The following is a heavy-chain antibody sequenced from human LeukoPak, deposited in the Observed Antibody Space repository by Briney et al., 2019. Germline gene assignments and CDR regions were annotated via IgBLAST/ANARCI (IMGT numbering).Heavy chain of an antibody. J-gene: IGHJ3*02. V-gene: IGHV5-51*01. Sequence: GESLKISCRASGYIFTNYWIDWVRWMPGEGLQWMGSILPGDSDTRYSPSFRGQVTISAETSTRTAYLQWTSLRASDSAIYYCARQGAGASYYDPTGLPRGAFDSWGQGTTVTVSS. D-gene: IGHD3-22*01. CDR1: GYIFTNYW. CDR2: ILPGDSDT. CDR3: ARQGAGASYYDPTGLPRGAFDS.